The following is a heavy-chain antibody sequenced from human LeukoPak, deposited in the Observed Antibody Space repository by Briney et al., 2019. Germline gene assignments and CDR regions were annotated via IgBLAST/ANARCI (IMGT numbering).Heavy chain of an antibody. CDR2: IWYGGSNK. CDR1: GFTFSSYG. CDR3: AKDTGFLEWSADY. Sequence: GGSLRLSCAASGFTFSSYGMHWVRQAPGKGLEWVAVIWYGGSNKYYADSVKGRYTISRDNSKNTLYLQMNSLRAEDTAVYYCAKDTGFLEWSADYWGQGTLVTVSS. J-gene: IGHJ4*02. V-gene: IGHV3-30*02. D-gene: IGHD3-3*01.